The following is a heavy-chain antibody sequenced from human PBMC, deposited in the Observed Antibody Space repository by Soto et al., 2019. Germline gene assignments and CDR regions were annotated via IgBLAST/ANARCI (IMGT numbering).Heavy chain of an antibody. CDR1: GYTFTSYD. D-gene: IGHD4-17*01. CDR2: MNPNSGNT. CDR3: ARARTTTVVTSGRIYYYYYGMDV. Sequence: QVQLVQSGAEVKKPGASVKVSCKASGYTFTSYDINWVRQATGQGLEWMGWMNPNSGNTGYAQKFQGRVTMTRNTSISTAYMELSSLRSEDTAVYYCARARTTTVVTSGRIYYYYYGMDVWGQGTTVTVSS. J-gene: IGHJ6*02. V-gene: IGHV1-8*01.